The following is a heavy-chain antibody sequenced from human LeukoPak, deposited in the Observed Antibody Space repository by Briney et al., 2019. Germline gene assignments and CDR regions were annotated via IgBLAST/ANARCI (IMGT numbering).Heavy chain of an antibody. V-gene: IGHV3-7*01. CDR3: AREANLLWFGEGGFDY. CDR1: GFTFSEYL. CDR2: INTDGRDK. J-gene: IGHJ4*02. Sequence: GWALRLSCAASGFTFSEYLMTWVRQAPGKGVEWVANINTDGRDKSYVDSVKGRFTIFRDNAKNSLYLQMNSLRAEDTAVYYCAREANLLWFGEGGFDYWGQGTLVTVSS. D-gene: IGHD3-10*01.